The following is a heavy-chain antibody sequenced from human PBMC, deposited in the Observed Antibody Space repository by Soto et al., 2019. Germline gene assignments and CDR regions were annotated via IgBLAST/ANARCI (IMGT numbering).Heavy chain of an antibody. D-gene: IGHD3-22*01. V-gene: IGHV3-74*01. Sequence: PGGSLRLSCAASGFTFSSYWMHWVRQAPGKGLVWVSRINSDGSSTSYADSVKGRFTISRDNAKNTLYLQMNSLRAEDTAVYYCARNRYYYDSSGYFNNWFDPWGQGTLVTVSS. J-gene: IGHJ5*02. CDR2: INSDGSST. CDR3: ARNRYYYDSSGYFNNWFDP. CDR1: GFTFSSYW.